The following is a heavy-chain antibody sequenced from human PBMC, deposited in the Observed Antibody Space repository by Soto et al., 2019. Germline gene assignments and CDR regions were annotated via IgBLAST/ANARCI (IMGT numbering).Heavy chain of an antibody. D-gene: IGHD2-2*01. Sequence: SETLSLTCAVYGGSFSCYYWSWIRQPPGKGLEWIGEINHSGSTNYNPSLKSRVTISVGTSKNQFSLKLSSVTAADTAVYYCARAGYCSSTSCYANWFDPWGQGTLVTVSS. J-gene: IGHJ5*02. V-gene: IGHV4-34*01. CDR2: INHSGST. CDR1: GGSFSCYY. CDR3: ARAGYCSSTSCYANWFDP.